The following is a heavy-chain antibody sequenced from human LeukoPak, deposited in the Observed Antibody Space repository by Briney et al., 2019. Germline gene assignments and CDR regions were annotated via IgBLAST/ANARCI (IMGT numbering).Heavy chain of an antibody. D-gene: IGHD6-19*01. J-gene: IGHJ4*02. Sequence: PGGSLRLSCAASGFTFSSYGMHWVRQAPGKGLEWVSAISGSGGSTYYADSVKGRFTISRDNSKNTLYLQMNSLRAEDTAVYYCAKNWGYSSGWYPFCIDYWGQGTLVTVSS. CDR3: AKNWGYSSGWYPFCIDY. V-gene: IGHV3-23*01. CDR2: ISGSGGST. CDR1: GFTFSSYG.